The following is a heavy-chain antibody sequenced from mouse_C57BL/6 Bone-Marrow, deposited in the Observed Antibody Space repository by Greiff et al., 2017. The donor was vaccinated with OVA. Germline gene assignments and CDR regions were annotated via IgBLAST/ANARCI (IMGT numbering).Heavy chain of an antibody. D-gene: IGHD1-1*01. J-gene: IGHJ2*01. Sequence: VQLQESGAELVKPGASVKMSCKASGYTFTSYWITWVKQRPGQGLEWIGDIYPGSGSTNYNEKFKSKATLTVDTSSSTAYMQLSSLTSEDSAVYYCAREDYYYGTKYYFDYWGQGTTLTVSS. CDR1: GYTFTSYW. V-gene: IGHV1-55*01. CDR3: AREDYYYGTKYYFDY. CDR2: IYPGSGST.